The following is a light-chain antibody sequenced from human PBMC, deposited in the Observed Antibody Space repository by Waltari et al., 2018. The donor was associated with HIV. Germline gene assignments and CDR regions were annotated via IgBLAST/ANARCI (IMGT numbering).Light chain of an antibody. CDR3: GAWDDSLRAGI. V-gene: IGLV1-51*02. CDR2: ENY. Sequence: QSLLTQPPSVSAAPGQRVTISCSGSSSTVGKSPLSWYQQFPGAAPKLLIYENYQRPSDIPDRFSGSKSGSSATLDITGLQAEDEADYYCGAWDDSLRAGIFGGGTKLSVL. CDR1: SSTVGKSP. J-gene: IGLJ2*01.